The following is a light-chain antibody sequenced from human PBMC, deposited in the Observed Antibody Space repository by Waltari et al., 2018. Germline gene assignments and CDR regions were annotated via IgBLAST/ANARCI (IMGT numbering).Light chain of an antibody. CDR2: AAS. Sequence: DIQMTQSPSSLSASVGDRVTITCRASQDISRYLAWFQQKPGKALKSLIYAASSLRDGVPSKFSGSGSGTDYTLTINSLQPEDFATYYCQQYKSYPLTFGGGTKVEIK. CDR1: QDISRY. J-gene: IGKJ4*01. CDR3: QQYKSYPLT. V-gene: IGKV1-16*02.